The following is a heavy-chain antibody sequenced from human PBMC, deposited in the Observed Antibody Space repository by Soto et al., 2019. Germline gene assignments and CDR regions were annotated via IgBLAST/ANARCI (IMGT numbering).Heavy chain of an antibody. CDR2: ISAYNGNT. D-gene: IGHD3-9*01. J-gene: IGHJ6*02. CDR3: ARWSAVLRYFDLLPSPHAYYCDLLAV. V-gene: IGHV1-18*04. Sequence: AVKVCCKASGYTFTRYGISWLRQAPGQGIEWMGWISAYNGNTNYAQKLQGRVTMTTDTSTSTAYMELRSLRSDDTAVYYCARWSAVLRYFDLLPSPHAYYCDLLAVWAQGTSVPGSS. CDR1: GYTFTRYG.